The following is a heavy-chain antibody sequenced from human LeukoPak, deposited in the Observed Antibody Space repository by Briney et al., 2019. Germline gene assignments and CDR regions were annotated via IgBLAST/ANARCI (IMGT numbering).Heavy chain of an antibody. CDR3: ARTSSFDY. J-gene: IGHJ4*02. CDR1: GYTFTSYG. CDR2: INPKSGVT. V-gene: IGHV1-2*02. Sequence: ASVKVSCKASGYTFTSYGITWVRQAPGQGLEWMGWINPKSGVTNYVQKFQGRVTMTRDTSISTTYMELSRLRFDDTAVYYCARTSSFDYWGQGTLVTVSS.